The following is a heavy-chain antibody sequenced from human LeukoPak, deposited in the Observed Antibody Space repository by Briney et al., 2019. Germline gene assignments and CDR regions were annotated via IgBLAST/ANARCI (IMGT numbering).Heavy chain of an antibody. V-gene: IGHV3-23*01. CDR1: GFTFSSYA. D-gene: IGHD3-3*01. CDR2: ISGSGGST. Sequence: GGALRLSCAASGFTFSSYAMSWVRQAPGKGLEWVSAISGSGGSTYYADSVKGRFTISRDNSKNTLNLQMNSLRAEDTAVYYCAKAVYYDFWSGYCFDYWGQGTLVTVSS. J-gene: IGHJ4*02. CDR3: AKAVYYDFWSGYCFDY.